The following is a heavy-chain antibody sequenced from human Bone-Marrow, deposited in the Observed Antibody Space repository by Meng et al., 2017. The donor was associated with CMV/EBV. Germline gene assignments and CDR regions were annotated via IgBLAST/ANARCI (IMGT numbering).Heavy chain of an antibody. D-gene: IGHD3-22*01. Sequence: ASVKVSCKASGGTFSSYAISWVRQAPGQGLEWMGWISAYNGNTNYAQKLQGRVTMTTDTSTSTAYMELRSLRSDDTAVYYCARETRGITMIVVVTLGNYGMDVWGQGTTVTVSS. V-gene: IGHV1-18*01. CDR3: ARETRGITMIVVVTLGNYGMDV. CDR1: GGTFSSYA. J-gene: IGHJ6*02. CDR2: ISAYNGNT.